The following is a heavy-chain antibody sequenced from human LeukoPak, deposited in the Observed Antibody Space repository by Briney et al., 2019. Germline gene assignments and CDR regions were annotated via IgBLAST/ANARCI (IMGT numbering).Heavy chain of an antibody. D-gene: IGHD2-21*02. J-gene: IGHJ4*02. CDR3: SRHTDTSTYCGGDCSNY. CDR2: IRSKTNNYAT. V-gene: IGHV3-73*01. CDR1: GLTFSGSA. Sequence: GGSLRLSCAASGLTFSGSAMDWVRQASGEGLEWIGRIRSKTNNYATTYAASVKGRFTISRDDSQNTAYLQMNSLKTEDTAVYYCSRHTDTSTYCGGDCSNYWGQGTLVTVSS.